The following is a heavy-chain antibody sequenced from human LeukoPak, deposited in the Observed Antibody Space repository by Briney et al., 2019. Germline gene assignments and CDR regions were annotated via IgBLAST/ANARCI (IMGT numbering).Heavy chain of an antibody. D-gene: IGHD3-10*01. J-gene: IGHJ4*02. CDR2: INHSGST. CDR3: ARKVRGVIHY. Sequence: SETLSLTCAVYGGSFSGYYWSWIRQPPGKGLEWIGEINHSGSTNYNPSLKSRVTISVDTSKNQFSLKLSSVTAADTAVYYCARKVRGVIHYWGQGTLVTVSS. V-gene: IGHV4-34*01. CDR1: GGSFSGYY.